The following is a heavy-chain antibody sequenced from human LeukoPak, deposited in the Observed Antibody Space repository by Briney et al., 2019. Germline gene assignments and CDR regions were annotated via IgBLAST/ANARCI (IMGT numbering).Heavy chain of an antibody. J-gene: IGHJ4*02. D-gene: IGHD2/OR15-2a*01. V-gene: IGHV3-74*01. CDR3: VSLYETY. CDR2: INSDGSWT. CDR1: GNYW. Sequence: GGSLRLSCAASGNYWMHWVRQAPGKGLVWVSHINSDGSWTSYADSVKGRVTISKDNAKNTVYLQMNSLRAEDTAVYYCVSLYETYWGRGTLVTVSS.